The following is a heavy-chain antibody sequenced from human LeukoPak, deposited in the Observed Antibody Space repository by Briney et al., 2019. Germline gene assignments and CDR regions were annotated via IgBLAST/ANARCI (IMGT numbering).Heavy chain of an antibody. CDR2: IYYSGST. CDR3: ATSIAAAEPDLFDY. V-gene: IGHV4-59*01. CDR1: GGSISSYY. Sequence: PSETLSLTCTVSGGSISSYYWSWIRQPPGKGLGWIGYIYYSGSTNYNPSLKSRVTISVDTSKNQFSLKLSSVTAADTAVYYCATSIAAAEPDLFDYWGQGTLVTVSS. D-gene: IGHD6-13*01. J-gene: IGHJ4*02.